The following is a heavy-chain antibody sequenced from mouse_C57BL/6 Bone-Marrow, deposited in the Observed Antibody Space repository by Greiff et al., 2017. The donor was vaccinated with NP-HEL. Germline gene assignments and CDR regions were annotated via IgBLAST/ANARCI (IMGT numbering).Heavy chain of an antibody. V-gene: IGHV5-16*01. Sequence: DVHLVESEGGLVQPGSSMKLSCTASGFTFSDYYMAWVRQVPEKGLEWVANINYDGSSTYYLDSLKSRFIISRDNAKNILYLQMSSLKSEDTATYYCARDGGGYWGQGTTLTVSS. J-gene: IGHJ2*01. CDR2: INYDGSST. CDR3: ARDGGGY. CDR1: GFTFSDYY.